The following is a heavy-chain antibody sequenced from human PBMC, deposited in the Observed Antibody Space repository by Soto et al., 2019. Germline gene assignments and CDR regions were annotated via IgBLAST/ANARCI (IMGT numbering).Heavy chain of an antibody. CDR3: ARDPIDAFWSGYPYKDYYGMDV. CDR2: ISAYNGNT. V-gene: IGHV1-18*04. CDR1: GYTFTSYG. J-gene: IGHJ6*02. D-gene: IGHD3-3*01. Sequence: AAVKVSCKASGYTFTSYGISWVRQAPGQGREWMGWISAYNGNTDYAQKLQGRVTMTTDTSTSTAHMQLRTLRSDYTAVYYGARDPIDAFWSGYPYKDYYGMDVWGQGTTVTVSS.